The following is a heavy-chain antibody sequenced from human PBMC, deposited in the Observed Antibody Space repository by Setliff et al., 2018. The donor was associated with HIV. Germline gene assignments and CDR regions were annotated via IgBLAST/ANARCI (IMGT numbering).Heavy chain of an antibody. V-gene: IGHV3-9*01. D-gene: IGHD2-15*01. Sequence: SLRLSCAASGFTFDDYAMHWVRQAPGKGLEWVSGISWNSGSIGYADSVKGRFTISRDNAKNSLYLQMNSLRAEDTAVYYCARDSDPDIVVVVAAKGGHDAFDIWGQGTMVTVS. J-gene: IGHJ3*02. CDR2: ISWNSGSI. CDR3: ARDSDPDIVVVVAAKGGHDAFDI. CDR1: GFTFDDYA.